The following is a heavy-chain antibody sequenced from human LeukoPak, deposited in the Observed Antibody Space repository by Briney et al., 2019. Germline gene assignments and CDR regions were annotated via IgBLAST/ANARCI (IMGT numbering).Heavy chain of an antibody. J-gene: IGHJ4*02. CDR2: IYPGDSDT. V-gene: IGHV5-51*01. CDR3: AASYYYDSSGYYYFDY. Sequence: GESLKISCKGSGYSFTSYWIGWVRQMPGKALEWMGIIYPGDSDTRYSPSFQGQVTISADKSISTAYLQWSSLKASDTAMYYCAASYYYDSSGYYYFDYWGQGTLVTVSS. CDR1: GYSFTSYW. D-gene: IGHD3-22*01.